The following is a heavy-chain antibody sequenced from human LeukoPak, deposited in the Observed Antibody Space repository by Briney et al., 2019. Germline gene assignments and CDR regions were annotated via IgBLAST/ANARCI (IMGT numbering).Heavy chain of an antibody. V-gene: IGHV4-59*08. CDR1: GGPKSGLH. Sequence: KSADTETLLCTLSGGPKSGLHGSWLRQPPGKGLEWIGYIHYSGSTDYNPSLKSRVPKSVDTSKNQFSLKLSSVTAADTAVYYCTRHLDYYVSGRYEYWGQGTLVTVSS. CDR3: TRHLDYYVSGRYEY. J-gene: IGHJ4*02. CDR2: IHYSGST. D-gene: IGHD3-10*01.